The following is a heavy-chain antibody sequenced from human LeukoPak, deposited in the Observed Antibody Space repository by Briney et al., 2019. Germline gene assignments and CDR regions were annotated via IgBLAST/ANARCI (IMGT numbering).Heavy chain of an antibody. J-gene: IGHJ4*02. V-gene: IGHV4-34*01. CDR1: GGSFSGYY. CDR3: ARPRSSYGDYGFGY. D-gene: IGHD4-17*01. CDR2: INHSGST. Sequence: SETLSLTCAVYGGSFSGYYWSWIRQPPGKGLEWIGEINHSGSTNYNPSLKSRVTISVDTSKNQFSLKLSSVTAADTAVYYCARPRSSYGDYGFGYWGQGTLVTVSS.